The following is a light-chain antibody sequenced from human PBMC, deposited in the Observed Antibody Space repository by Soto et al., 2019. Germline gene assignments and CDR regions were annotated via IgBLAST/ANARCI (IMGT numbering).Light chain of an antibody. CDR1: TNDVATYNL. Sequence: QSALTQPASVSGSPGQSITISCTGTTNDVATYNLVSWHQRHPGKAPRVIIYEVFKRPSGVSNRFSGSKSGNTASLTISGIQAEDEAEYFCCSYAGGNTFVFGGGTQLTVL. CDR2: EVF. V-gene: IGLV2-23*02. CDR3: CSYAGGNTFV. J-gene: IGLJ7*01.